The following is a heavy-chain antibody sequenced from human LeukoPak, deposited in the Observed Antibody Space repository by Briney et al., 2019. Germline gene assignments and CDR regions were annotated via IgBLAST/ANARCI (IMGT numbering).Heavy chain of an antibody. V-gene: IGHV1-8*01. Sequence: GASVKVSCKASGYTFTSYDINWVRQATGQGLEWMGWMNPNSGNTGYAQKFQGRVTMTRNTSISTAYMELSSLRSEDTAVYYCARSYCSGGSCYLGYYYMDVWGKGTTVTVSS. CDR1: GYTFTSYD. CDR3: ARSYCSGGSCYLGYYYMDV. D-gene: IGHD2-15*01. J-gene: IGHJ6*03. CDR2: MNPNSGNT.